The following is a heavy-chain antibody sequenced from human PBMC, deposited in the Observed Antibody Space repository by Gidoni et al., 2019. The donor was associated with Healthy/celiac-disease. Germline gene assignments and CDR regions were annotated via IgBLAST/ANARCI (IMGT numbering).Heavy chain of an antibody. J-gene: IGHJ4*02. CDR2: IYYSGST. CDR3: ARDPGTTGTTVYGYFDY. Sequence: VQLHDSGPALVNPSAPLSLPCTVSGVPIRRSYWSWIRQPPGKGLEWIGYIYYSGSTNYNPSLKSRVTISVDTSKNQFSLKLSSVTAADTAVYYCARDPGTTGTTVYGYFDYWGQGTLVTVSS. D-gene: IGHD1-1*01. V-gene: IGHV4-59*01. CDR1: GVPIRRSY.